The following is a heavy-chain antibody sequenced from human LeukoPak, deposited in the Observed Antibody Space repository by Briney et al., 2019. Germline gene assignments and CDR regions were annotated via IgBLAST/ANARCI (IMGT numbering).Heavy chain of an antibody. CDR3: AKYGRVYGDPTRANRRNYYYYMDV. CDR1: GFIFSDYY. J-gene: IGHJ6*03. V-gene: IGHV3-11*01. CDR2: ISSSGSII. D-gene: IGHD4-17*01. Sequence: PGGSLRLSCAASGFIFSDYYMSWIRQAPGKGLEWVSYISSSGSIIYYADSVKGRFTISRDNAQNSLTLQMNSLRAEDTAVYYCAKYGRVYGDPTRANRRNYYYYMDVWGKGTTVTVSS.